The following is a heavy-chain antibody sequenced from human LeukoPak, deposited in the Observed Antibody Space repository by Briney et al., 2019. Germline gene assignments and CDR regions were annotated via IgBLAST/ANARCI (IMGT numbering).Heavy chain of an antibody. CDR3: AKNRDSSDYPRDFDV. CDR1: VFTFSSYG. V-gene: IGHV3-30*02. D-gene: IGHD6-19*01. J-gene: IGHJ4*02. Sequence: GGSLRLSCAAFVFTFSSYGMHWVRQTPGKGLEWVAFIRHDGSYQQYADSVKGRFTVSRDNSKDIVYLQMNSLRTEDTAVYYCAKNRDSSDYPRDFDVWGQGTLVTVSS. CDR2: IRHDGSYQ.